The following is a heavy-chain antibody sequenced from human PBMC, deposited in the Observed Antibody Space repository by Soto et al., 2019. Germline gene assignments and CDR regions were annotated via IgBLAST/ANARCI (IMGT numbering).Heavy chain of an antibody. D-gene: IGHD5-18*01. J-gene: IGHJ4*02. CDR3: ARLEDADTAMVMVY. CDR1: GYRFTSYG. Sequence: VESLKISCKGSGYRFTSYGSGWVRQMPGKGLEWMGIIYPGDSDTRYSPSFQGQVTISADKSISTAYLQWSSLKASDTAMYYCARLEDADTAMVMVYWGQGTLVTVSS. V-gene: IGHV5-51*01. CDR2: IYPGDSDT.